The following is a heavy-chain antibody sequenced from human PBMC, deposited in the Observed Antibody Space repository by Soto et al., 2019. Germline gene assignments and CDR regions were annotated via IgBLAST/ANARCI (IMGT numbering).Heavy chain of an antibody. Sequence: SETLSLTCTVSGGSISSGGYYWSWIRQHPGKGLEWIGYIYYSGSTYYNPSLKSRVTISVDTSKNQFSLKLSSVTAADTAVYYCARDTEWLGYVSDYWGQGTLVTVSS. J-gene: IGHJ4*02. CDR1: GGSISSGGYY. V-gene: IGHV4-31*03. D-gene: IGHD3-9*01. CDR2: IYYSGST. CDR3: ARDTEWLGYVSDY.